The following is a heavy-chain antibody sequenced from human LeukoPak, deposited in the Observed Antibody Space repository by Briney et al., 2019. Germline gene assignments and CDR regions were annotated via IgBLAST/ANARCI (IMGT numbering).Heavy chain of an antibody. CDR3: ARPGSYGDYVGAFDI. Sequence: GESLKISCKGSGYSFTSYWIGWVRQMPGKGLEWMGIIYPGDSDTRYSPSFQGQVTISDDKSLSTAYLQWSSLKASNTAMYYCARPGSYGDYVGAFDIWGQGTMVTVSS. J-gene: IGHJ3*02. V-gene: IGHV5-51*01. CDR1: GYSFTSYW. CDR2: IYPGDSDT. D-gene: IGHD4-17*01.